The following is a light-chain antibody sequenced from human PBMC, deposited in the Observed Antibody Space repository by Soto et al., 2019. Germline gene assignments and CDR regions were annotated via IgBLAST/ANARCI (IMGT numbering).Light chain of an antibody. CDR3: QQRSNWPPIT. CDR2: DVS. J-gene: IGKJ5*01. CDR1: QYINTR. V-gene: IGKV3-11*01. Sequence: EIVLTQSPATLSSFPCDGVTLSRRASQYINTRLAWYQHRPGQAPRLLMYDVSTRASAAPARFSGSGSGSEFTLTISSLEPEDFAVYYCQQRSNWPPITFGQGTRLEI.